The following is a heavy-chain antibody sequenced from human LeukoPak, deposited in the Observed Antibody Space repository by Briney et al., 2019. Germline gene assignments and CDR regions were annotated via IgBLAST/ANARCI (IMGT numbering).Heavy chain of an antibody. CDR3: ARHFTTGSIDH. V-gene: IGHV3-30-3*01. D-gene: IGHD3-9*01. J-gene: IGHJ4*02. CDR1: GFILSSYD. CDR2: ISRDGSIK. Sequence: GGSLRLSCAASGFILSSYDMHWVRQPPGKGLEWLAVISRDGSIKYHADSVRGRFTISRDNFHNTLYLQMNSLRAEDTAVYYCARHFTTGSIDHWGQGNLVTVSS.